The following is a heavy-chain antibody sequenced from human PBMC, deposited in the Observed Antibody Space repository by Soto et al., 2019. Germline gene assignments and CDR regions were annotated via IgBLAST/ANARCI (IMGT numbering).Heavy chain of an antibody. D-gene: IGHD3-3*01. J-gene: IGHJ5*02. Sequence: QLVQSGTEVKKPGASVKVSCKASGYTFTNYGISWVRQAPGQGLEWMGWISASNGNTDYAQKLQGRVTMTTDTSTSTAYMELRSLRSEDTAVYYCAMLPYYDFWSGYYPNWFDPWGQGTLVTVSS. CDR3: AMLPYYDFWSGYYPNWFDP. V-gene: IGHV1-18*04. CDR2: ISASNGNT. CDR1: GYTFTNYG.